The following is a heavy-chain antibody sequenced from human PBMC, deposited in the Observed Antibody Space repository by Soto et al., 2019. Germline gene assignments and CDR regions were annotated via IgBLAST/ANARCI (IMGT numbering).Heavy chain of an antibody. CDR3: AKEAAFYGSGSYDY. V-gene: IGHV3-30*18. D-gene: IGHD3-10*01. Sequence: GGSLRLSCAASGFTFDYYWMHWVRQAPGKGLEWVAVISYDGSNKYYADSVKGRFTISRDNSKNTLYLQMNSLRAEDTAVYYCAKEAAFYGSGSYDYWGQGTLVTVSS. CDR1: GFTFDYYW. J-gene: IGHJ4*02. CDR2: ISYDGSNK.